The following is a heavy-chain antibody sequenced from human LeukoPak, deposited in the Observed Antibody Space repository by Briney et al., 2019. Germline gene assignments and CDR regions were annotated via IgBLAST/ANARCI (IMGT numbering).Heavy chain of an antibody. CDR3: AKTPHYDILTGYFKQGYYFDY. V-gene: IGHV3-23*01. D-gene: IGHD3-9*01. CDR2: NSGSGGST. J-gene: IGHJ4*02. CDR1: GLPYQLC. Sequence: GGSVSLFCAVWGLPYQLCDQQGVPEAPGKGLEGVSANSGSGGSTYYADAVKGRFNISRDNSKNTLYLQMNSLRAEDTAVYYCAKTPHYDILTGYFKQGYYFDYWGKGTLVTVSS.